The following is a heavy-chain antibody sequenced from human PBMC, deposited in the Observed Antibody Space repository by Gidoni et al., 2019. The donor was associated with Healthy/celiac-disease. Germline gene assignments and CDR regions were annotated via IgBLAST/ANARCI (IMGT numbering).Heavy chain of an antibody. CDR1: GYPFTGYY. D-gene: IGHD3-10*01. J-gene: IGHJ5*02. Sequence: QVQLVQSGAEVKKPGASVKVSCKASGYPFTGYYMHWVRQAPGQGLERMGWINPNSGGTNYAQKFQGRVTMTRDTSISTAYMELSRLRSDDTAVYYCARDLGITMVRGVIPRLYNWFDPWGQGTLVTVSS. CDR2: INPNSGGT. V-gene: IGHV1-2*02. CDR3: ARDLGITMVRGVIPRLYNWFDP.